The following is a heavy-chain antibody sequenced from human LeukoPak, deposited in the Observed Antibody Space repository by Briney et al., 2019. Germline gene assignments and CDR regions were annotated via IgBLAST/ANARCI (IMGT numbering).Heavy chain of an antibody. Sequence: SETLSLTCAVYGGSFSGYYWSWIRQPPGKGLEWIGEINHSGSTNYNPSLKSRVTISVDTSKNQFSLKLSSVTAADTAVYYCARTNDHDILTADWYFDLWGRGTLVTVSS. CDR2: INHSGST. V-gene: IGHV4-34*01. J-gene: IGHJ2*01. CDR3: ARTNDHDILTADWYFDL. CDR1: GGSFSGYY. D-gene: IGHD3-9*01.